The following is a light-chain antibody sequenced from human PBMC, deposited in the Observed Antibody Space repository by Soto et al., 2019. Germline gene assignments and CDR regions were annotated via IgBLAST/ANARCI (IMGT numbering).Light chain of an antibody. CDR2: WAS. V-gene: IGKV4-1*01. CDR3: HQYYVPPLT. CDR1: QSVLYSSNNKNY. Sequence: DIVMTQSPDSLAVSLGERATINCKSSQSVLYSSNNKNYLAWYQQKPGQPPKLLIYWASIRESGVPDRFSGSGSAKDFTLTISSLQAEDVALYYCHQYYVPPLTFGGGTKVEIK. J-gene: IGKJ4*01.